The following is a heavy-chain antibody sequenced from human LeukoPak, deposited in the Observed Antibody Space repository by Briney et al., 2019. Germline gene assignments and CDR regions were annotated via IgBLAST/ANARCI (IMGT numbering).Heavy chain of an antibody. V-gene: IGHV3-23*01. D-gene: IGHD6-19*01. CDR3: ARDHRSGWDYYYYGMDV. Sequence: GGSLRLSCAASGFTFSTYAMTWVRQAPGKGLEWVSAISGSGVNTYYADSVKGRFTISRDNSKNTLYLQMNSLRAEDTAVYYCARDHRSGWDYYYYGMDVWGQGTTVTVSS. J-gene: IGHJ6*02. CDR2: ISGSGVNT. CDR1: GFTFSTYA.